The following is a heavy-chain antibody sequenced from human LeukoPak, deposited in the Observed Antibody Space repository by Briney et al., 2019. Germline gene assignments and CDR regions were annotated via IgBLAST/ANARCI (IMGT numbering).Heavy chain of an antibody. D-gene: IGHD2-15*01. CDR3: AKGDIVVVVAAAFDY. CDR2: IYSGGST. Sequence: GGSLRLSCAASEFSVGSNYMTWVRQAPGKGLEWVSLIYSGGSTYYADSVKGRFTISRDNSKNTLYLQMNSLRAEDTAVYYCAKGDIVVVVAAAFDYWGQGTPVTVSS. V-gene: IGHV3-66*01. CDR1: EFSVGSNY. J-gene: IGHJ4*02.